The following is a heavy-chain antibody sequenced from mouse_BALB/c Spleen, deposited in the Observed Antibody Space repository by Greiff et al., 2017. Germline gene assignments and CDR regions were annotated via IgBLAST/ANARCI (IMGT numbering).Heavy chain of an antibody. D-gene: IGHD2-4*01. CDR1: GFTFSSYG. Sequence: EVQGVESGGDLVKPGGSLKLSCAASGFTFSSYGMSWVRQTPDKRLEWVATISSGGSYTYYPDSVKGRFTISRDNAKNTLYLQMSSLKSEDTAMYYCARPATMMGDYYAMDYWGQGTSVTVSS. J-gene: IGHJ4*01. CDR3: ARPATMMGDYYAMDY. CDR2: ISSGGSYT. V-gene: IGHV5-6*01.